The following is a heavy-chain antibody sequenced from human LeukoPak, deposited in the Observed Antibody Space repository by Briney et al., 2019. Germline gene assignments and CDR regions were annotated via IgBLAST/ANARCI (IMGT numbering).Heavy chain of an antibody. CDR3: AKDGDSGDYMDV. V-gene: IGHV3-43D*03. J-gene: IGHJ6*03. CDR2: ISWDGGST. Sequence: PGGSLRLSCEASGLTFDDHAMHWVRQTPGKDLEWVALISWDGGSTFYADSVRGRFTVSRDNTKNSLYLYVNSLRGDDTAFYYCAKDGDSGDYMDVWGKGTTVIVSS. D-gene: IGHD3-10*01. CDR1: GLTFDDHA.